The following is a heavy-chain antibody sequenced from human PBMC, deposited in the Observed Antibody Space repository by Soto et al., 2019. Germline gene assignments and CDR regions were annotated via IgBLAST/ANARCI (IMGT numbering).Heavy chain of an antibody. CDR3: ATGHDSSGYYYVFLDY. J-gene: IGHJ4*02. CDR1: GYTLTELS. V-gene: IGHV1-24*01. Sequence: ASVKVSCKVSGYTLTELSMHWVRQAPVKGLEWMGGFDPEDGETIYAQKFQGRVTMTEDTSTDTAYMELSSLRSEDTAVYYCATGHDSSGYYYVFLDYWGQGALVTVSS. D-gene: IGHD3-22*01. CDR2: FDPEDGET.